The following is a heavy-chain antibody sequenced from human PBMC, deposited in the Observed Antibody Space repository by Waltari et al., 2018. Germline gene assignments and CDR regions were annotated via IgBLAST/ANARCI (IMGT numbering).Heavy chain of an antibody. D-gene: IGHD3-16*01. J-gene: IGHJ5*01. CDR1: GYNFFGYW. Sequence: EVQLVQSGPEVKKSGESLKISCEGSGYNFFGYWIAWVRQMPGEGLEYSGSIYPDSSDTRYSPSFQGQVSLSAAKSINTAYLQWSSLKASDTAIYYWARFGGAGLSDNLFDYWGQGTLVTVSS. V-gene: IGHV5-51*03. CDR3: ARFGGAGLSDNLFDY. CDR2: IYPDSSDT.